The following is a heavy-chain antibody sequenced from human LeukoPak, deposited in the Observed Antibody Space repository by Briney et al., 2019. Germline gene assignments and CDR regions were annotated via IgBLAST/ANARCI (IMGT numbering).Heavy chain of an antibody. D-gene: IGHD3-22*01. V-gene: IGHV3-30*04. CDR2: ISYDGKKR. CDR1: GFTFSSYS. J-gene: IGHJ4*02. Sequence: PGRSLRLSCAASGFTFSSYSMHWVRQAPGKGLEWVAVISYDGKKRFYADSVKGRFTISRDNSKNTVDLQMNSLRAEDMAVYYCARARNDYDTSSFSALDYWGQGTLVTVSS. CDR3: ARARNDYDTSSFSALDY.